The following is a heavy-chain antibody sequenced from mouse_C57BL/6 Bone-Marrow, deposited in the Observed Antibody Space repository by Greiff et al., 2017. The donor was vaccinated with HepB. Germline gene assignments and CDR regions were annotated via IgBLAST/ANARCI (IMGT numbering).Heavy chain of an antibody. D-gene: IGHD1-1*01. Sequence: QVQLQQPGAELVRPGSSVKLSCKASGSTFTSYWMHWVKQRPIQGLEWIGNIDPSDSETHYNQKFKDKATLTVDKSSRTAYMQLSSLTSEDSAVYYCARWGHYYGSSLYFDYWGQGTTLTVSS. CDR3: ARWGHYYGSSLYFDY. V-gene: IGHV1-52*01. CDR2: IDPSDSET. J-gene: IGHJ2*01. CDR1: GSTFTSYW.